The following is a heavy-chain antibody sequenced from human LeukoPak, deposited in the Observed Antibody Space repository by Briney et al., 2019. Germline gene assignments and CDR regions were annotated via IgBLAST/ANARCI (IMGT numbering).Heavy chain of an antibody. Sequence: SETLSLTCAVYGGSFSDYWWTWIRQSPGKRLEWIGEVNHSGRTNYNPSLKSRVSISVDTSKNQFSLKLSSVTAADTAVYYCACSRFIRWFDYWGQGTLVTVSS. CDR1: GGSFSDYW. J-gene: IGHJ4*02. V-gene: IGHV4-34*01. CDR3: ACSRFIRWFDY. D-gene: IGHD6-13*01. CDR2: VNHSGRT.